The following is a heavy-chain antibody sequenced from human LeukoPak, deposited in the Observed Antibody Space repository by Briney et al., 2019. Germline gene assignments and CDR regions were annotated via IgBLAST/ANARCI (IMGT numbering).Heavy chain of an antibody. D-gene: IGHD3-22*01. CDR1: GGSISSSSYY. CDR3: ARDRYFDSSGSDAFDI. V-gene: IGHV4-39*07. Sequence: SETLSLTCTVSGGSISSSSYYWAWIRQPPGKGLEFIGSIYNSGSTYYNPSLKSRVTISVDTSKNQFSLKLSSVTAADTAVYYCARDRYFDSSGSDAFDIWGQGTMVTVSS. J-gene: IGHJ3*02. CDR2: IYNSGST.